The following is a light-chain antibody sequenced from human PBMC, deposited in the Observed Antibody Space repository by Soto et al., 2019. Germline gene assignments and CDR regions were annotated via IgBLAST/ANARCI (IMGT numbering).Light chain of an antibody. Sequence: ERGLSQPPGTLSLSPGEGATLSCRASQSISSSFLAWYQQKPGQAPRLLIYGASSRATGIPDRFSGSGSGTDFTLTISRLEPEDFAVYYCQQYGSSPQTFGQGTKVDIK. CDR2: GAS. CDR1: QSISSSF. CDR3: QQYGSSPQT. J-gene: IGKJ1*01. V-gene: IGKV3-20*01.